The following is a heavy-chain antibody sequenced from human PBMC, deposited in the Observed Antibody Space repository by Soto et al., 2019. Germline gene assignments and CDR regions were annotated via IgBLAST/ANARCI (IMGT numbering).Heavy chain of an antibody. CDR2: INPNSGGT. CDR3: ARGYDSRADNWFDP. V-gene: IGHV1-2*04. CDR1: GYTFTGYY. Sequence: ASVKVSCKASGYTFTGYYMHWVRQAPGQGLEWMGWINPNSGGTNYAQKFQGWVTMTRDTSISTAYMELSRLRSDDTAVYYCARGYDSRADNWFDPWGQGTLVTVSS. D-gene: IGHD3-22*01. J-gene: IGHJ5*02.